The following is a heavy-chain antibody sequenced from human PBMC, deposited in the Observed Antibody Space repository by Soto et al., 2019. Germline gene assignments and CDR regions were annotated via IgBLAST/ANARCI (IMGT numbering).Heavy chain of an antibody. Sequence: SVEVSCRASGGTFSSFGISWVRQAPGQGLEWMGGIIPVFGRPNYAQRFRGRLTITADESTNTSYMELIDLTSEDTAVYYCAREASGYDFWGQGTQVTVSS. CDR2: IIPVFGRP. CDR3: AREASGYDF. V-gene: IGHV1-69*13. J-gene: IGHJ1*01. D-gene: IGHD5-12*01. CDR1: GGTFSSFG.